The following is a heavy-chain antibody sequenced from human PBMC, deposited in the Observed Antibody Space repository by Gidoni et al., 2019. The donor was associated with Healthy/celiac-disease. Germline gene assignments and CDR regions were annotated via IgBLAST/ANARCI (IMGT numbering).Heavy chain of an antibody. CDR2: IYYSGST. J-gene: IGHJ5*02. CDR1: GGSISRGGYY. D-gene: IGHD2-15*01. CDR3: ARDRDYCSGGSCYKWFDP. V-gene: IGHV4-31*03. Sequence: QVQLQESGPGLVKPSQTLSLTCTVSGGSISRGGYYWSWIRQHPGKGLELIGYIYYSGSTYYNPSLKSRVTISVDTSKNQFSLKLSSVTAADTAVYYCARDRDYCSGGSCYKWFDPWGQGTLVTVSS.